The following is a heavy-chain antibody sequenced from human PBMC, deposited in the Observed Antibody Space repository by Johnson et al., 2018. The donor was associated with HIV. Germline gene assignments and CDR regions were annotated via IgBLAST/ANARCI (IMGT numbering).Heavy chain of an antibody. Sequence: QVQLVESGGGVVQPGRSLRLSCAASGFTFSSYTMHWVRQAPGKGREWVAVIPYDGKNKDYADPVKGRFTLSRDNSKNTLYMQLSSLRTEDTAVFYCARGGVVHDAFDMWGQGTMVTVSS. CDR3: ARGGVVHDAFDM. CDR2: IPYDGKNK. V-gene: IGHV3-30*04. D-gene: IGHD2-2*01. CDR1: GFTFSSYT. J-gene: IGHJ3*02.